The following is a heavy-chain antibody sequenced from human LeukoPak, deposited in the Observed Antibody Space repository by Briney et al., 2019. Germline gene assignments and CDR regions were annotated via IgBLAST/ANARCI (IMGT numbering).Heavy chain of an antibody. CDR2: INHSGST. V-gene: IGHV4-34*01. J-gene: IGHJ1*01. CDR3: ARHGPLGRRMAARPILH. CDR1: GGSFSGYY. D-gene: IGHD6-6*01. Sequence: SETLSLTCAVYGGSFSGYYWSWIRQPPGKGLERIGEINHSGSTNYNPSLKSRVTISVDTSKNQFSLKLSSVTAADTAVYYCARHGPLGRRMAARPILHWGQGTLVTVSS.